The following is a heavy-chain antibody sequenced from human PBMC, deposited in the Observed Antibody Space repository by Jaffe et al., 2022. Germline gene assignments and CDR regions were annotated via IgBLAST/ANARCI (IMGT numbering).Heavy chain of an antibody. CDR1: GGTFSSYA. Sequence: QVQLVQSGAEVKKPGSSVKVSCKASGGTFSSYAISWVRQAPGQGLEWMGGIIPIFGTANYAQKFQGRVTITADESTSTAYMELSSLRSEDTAVYYCASSDCSGGSCYGSTGYWGQGTLVTVSS. CDR2: IIPIFGTA. V-gene: IGHV1-69*01. CDR3: ASSDCSGGSCYGSTGY. J-gene: IGHJ4*02. D-gene: IGHD2-15*01.